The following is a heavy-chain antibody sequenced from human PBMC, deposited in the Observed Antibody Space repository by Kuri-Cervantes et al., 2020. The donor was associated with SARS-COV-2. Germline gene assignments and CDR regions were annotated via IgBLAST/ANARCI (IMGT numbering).Heavy chain of an antibody. CDR3: ATGSYYVAYDY. D-gene: IGHD1-26*01. Sequence: ESLKISCTVSGGSISTYYWSWIRQPLGKGLEWIGYLYYSGSTNYNPSLKSRVTISLDTSKNQFSLKLSSVTAADTAVYYCATGSYYVAYDYWGQGTLVTVSS. CDR2: LYYSGST. CDR1: GGSISTYY. J-gene: IGHJ4*02. V-gene: IGHV4-59*01.